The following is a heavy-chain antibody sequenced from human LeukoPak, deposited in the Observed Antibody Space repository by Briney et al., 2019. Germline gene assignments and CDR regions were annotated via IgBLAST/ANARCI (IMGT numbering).Heavy chain of an antibody. CDR3: AKEFISGSYYYYYMDV. V-gene: IGHV3-30*02. Sequence: GGSLRLSCAASGFTFSSYGMHWVRRAPGKGLEGVAFIRYDGSNKYYADSVKGRFTISRDNSKNTLYLQMNSLRAEDTAVYYCAKEFISGSYYYYYMDVWGKGTTVTVSS. CDR1: GFTFSSYG. D-gene: IGHD1-26*01. CDR2: IRYDGSNK. J-gene: IGHJ6*03.